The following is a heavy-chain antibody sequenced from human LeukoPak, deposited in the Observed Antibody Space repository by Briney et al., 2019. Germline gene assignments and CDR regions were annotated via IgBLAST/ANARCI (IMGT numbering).Heavy chain of an antibody. J-gene: IGHJ4*02. D-gene: IGHD4/OR15-4a*01. Sequence: GGSLRLSCAASGFTFSSYWMHWVRQAPGKGLVWVSHINGDGSSTSYADSVKGRFTISRDNAKNTLYLQMNSLRAEDTAVYYCARRAGAYSHPYDCWGQGTLVTVSS. CDR2: INGDGSST. CDR1: GFTFSSYW. CDR3: ARRAGAYSHPYDC. V-gene: IGHV3-74*01.